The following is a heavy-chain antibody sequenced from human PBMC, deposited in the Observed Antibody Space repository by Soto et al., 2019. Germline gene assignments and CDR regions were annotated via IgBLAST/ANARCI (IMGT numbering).Heavy chain of an antibody. Sequence: QLVESGGGLVQPGGSLRLSCAASGFTFSTYSMNWVRQAPGKGLEWVSYISFSGSAIFYADSVRGRFTISGDNAKNSLYLQMNTLRDEDTAVYYCARDNGMAGSFDPWGQGTLVTVSS. J-gene: IGHJ5*02. CDR2: ISFSGSAI. CDR1: GFTFSTYS. D-gene: IGHD2-8*01. V-gene: IGHV3-48*02. CDR3: ARDNGMAGSFDP.